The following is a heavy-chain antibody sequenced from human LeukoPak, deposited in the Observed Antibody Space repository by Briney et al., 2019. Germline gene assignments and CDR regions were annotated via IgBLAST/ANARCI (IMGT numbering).Heavy chain of an antibody. CDR2: IHYSGST. V-gene: IGHV4-59*01. Sequence: SETLSLTCTVSGGSISSYYWSWIRQPPGKGLEWIGYIHYSGSTNYNPSLKSRVTISIDTCKNQFSLKLSSVTAADTAIYYCARADRNDWYVDNWGQGTLVTVSS. CDR1: GGSISSYY. J-gene: IGHJ4*02. D-gene: IGHD6-19*01. CDR3: ARADRNDWYVDN.